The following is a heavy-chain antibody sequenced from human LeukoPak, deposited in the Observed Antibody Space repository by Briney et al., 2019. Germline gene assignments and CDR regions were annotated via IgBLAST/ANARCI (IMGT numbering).Heavy chain of an antibody. D-gene: IGHD2/OR15-2a*01. CDR1: GGSISTGTYY. J-gene: IGHJ4*02. V-gene: IGHV4-61*02. Sequence: SETLSLTCNVSGGSISTGTYYWSWIRQPAGKGLEWIGRSYSSGSTNYNPSLKSRVTISVDTSKNQFSLKLSSVTAADTAVYYCARSGLEFAFYYFDYWGQGTLVTVSS. CDR2: SYSSGST. CDR3: ARSGLEFAFYYFDY.